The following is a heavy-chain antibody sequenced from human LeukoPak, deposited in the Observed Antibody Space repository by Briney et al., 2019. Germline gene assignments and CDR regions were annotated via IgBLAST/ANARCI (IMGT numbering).Heavy chain of an antibody. Sequence: PGGSLRLSCAASGFTFSRYSMNWVRQAPGKGLEWVSSISSSSSYIFFADSVKGRFTISRDNAKHSLELQMNSLRAEDTAVYYCARDSRSGYTNSWYHLVHIDSWGQGTLVTVSS. CDR2: ISSSSSYI. CDR1: GFTFSRYS. V-gene: IGHV3-21*01. D-gene: IGHD6-13*01. J-gene: IGHJ4*02. CDR3: ARDSRSGYTNSWYHLVHIDS.